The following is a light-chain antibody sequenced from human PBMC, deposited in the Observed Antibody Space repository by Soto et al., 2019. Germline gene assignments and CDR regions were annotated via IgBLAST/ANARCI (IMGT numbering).Light chain of an antibody. V-gene: IGKV4-1*01. CDR3: QQYYSTPPA. CDR1: QSVLYSPNNKNY. CDR2: WAS. Sequence: DIVMTQSPDSLAVSLGERATINCKSSQSVLYSPNNKNYLAWYQQKPGQPPKLLIYWASTRESGVPDRFSGSGSGTDFTLTISSLQAEDVAVYYCQQYYSTPPAFGGGTKVEIK. J-gene: IGKJ4*01.